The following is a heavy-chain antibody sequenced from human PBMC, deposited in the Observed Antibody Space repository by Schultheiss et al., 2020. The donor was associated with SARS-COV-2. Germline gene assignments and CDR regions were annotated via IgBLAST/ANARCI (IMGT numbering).Heavy chain of an antibody. CDR1: GTTFGAYA. CDR3: ARGEQQLGRFDY. Sequence: GGSLRLSCVASGTTFGAYAMTWVRQAPGKGLEWVSSISSSSSYIYYADSVKGRFSISRDNSKNTLYLQMNSLRAEDTAVYYCARGEQQLGRFDYWGQGILVTVSS. J-gene: IGHJ4*02. CDR2: ISSSSSYI. V-gene: IGHV3-21*01. D-gene: IGHD6-13*01.